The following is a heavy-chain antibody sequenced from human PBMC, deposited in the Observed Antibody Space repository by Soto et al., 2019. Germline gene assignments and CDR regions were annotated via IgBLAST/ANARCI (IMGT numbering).Heavy chain of an antibody. Sequence: EVPLVESGGGLVQPGGSLKLSCAAAGLSFNDSALHWVRQVSGKGLEWVGRIRSKANSYATIYAASVKGRFTMSRDDSKNTAYLQMNSLKIEDTAVYYCSRKLDGAADRPSHFYGMDVWGHGTTVTVSS. V-gene: IGHV3-73*02. CDR1: GLSFNDSA. CDR2: IRSKANSYAT. J-gene: IGHJ6*02. CDR3: SRKLDGAADRPSHFYGMDV. D-gene: IGHD6-13*01.